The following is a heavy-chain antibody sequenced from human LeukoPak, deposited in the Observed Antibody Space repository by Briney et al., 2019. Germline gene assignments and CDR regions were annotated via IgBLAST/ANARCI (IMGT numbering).Heavy chain of an antibody. D-gene: IGHD6-19*01. CDR3: ARANLELREQWLAYYFDY. V-gene: IGHV3-21*04. CDR2: ISSSSSYI. CDR1: GFTFSSYS. Sequence: KPGGSLRLSCAASGFTFSSYSMNWVRQAPGKGLEWVSSISSSSSYIYYADSVKGRFTISRDNAKNSLYLQMNSLRAEDTALYYCARANLELREQWLAYYFDYWGQGTLVTVSS. J-gene: IGHJ4*02.